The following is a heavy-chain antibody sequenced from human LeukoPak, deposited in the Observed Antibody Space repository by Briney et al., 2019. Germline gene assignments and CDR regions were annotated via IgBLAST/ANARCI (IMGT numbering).Heavy chain of an antibody. V-gene: IGHV3-30*18. CDR3: AKDGGYSYGWYFDY. J-gene: IGHJ4*02. CDR2: ISYDGSNK. CDR1: GFTFSSYG. D-gene: IGHD5-18*01. Sequence: GGSLRLSCAASGFTFSSYGMHWVRQAPGKGLEWVAVISYDGSNKYYADSVKGRFTISRDNSKNTLYLQMNSLRAEDTAVYYCAKDGGYSYGWYFDYWGQGTLVTVSS.